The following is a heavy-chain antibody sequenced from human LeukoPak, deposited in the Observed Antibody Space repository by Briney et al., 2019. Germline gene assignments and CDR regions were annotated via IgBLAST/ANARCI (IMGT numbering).Heavy chain of an antibody. CDR1: GFTFSSYE. V-gene: IGHV3-48*03. J-gene: IGHJ4*02. Sequence: GGSLRLSCAASGFTFSSYEMNWVRQALGRGVGWVSYISRSGGTIYYADSVKGRFTISRDNAKNPLYLQMNSLRAEDTAVYYCARVAQLGNDYWGQGTLVTVSS. CDR2: ISRSGGTI. CDR3: ARVAQLGNDY. D-gene: IGHD7-27*01.